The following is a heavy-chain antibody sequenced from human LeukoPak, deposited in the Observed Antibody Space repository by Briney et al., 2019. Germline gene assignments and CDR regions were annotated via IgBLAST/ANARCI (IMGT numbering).Heavy chain of an antibody. CDR2: ISGSGDST. CDR1: GFTFSNYA. D-gene: IGHD5-12*01. CDR3: AKDASGYPDAESIDY. Sequence: TGGSLRLSCAASGFTFSNYAMRWVRQAPGKGLEWVSGISGSGDSTYYADSVKGRFTISRDNSKNTLYLQMNSLRAEDTAVYYCAKDASGYPDAESIDYWGQGTLVTVSS. V-gene: IGHV3-23*01. J-gene: IGHJ4*02.